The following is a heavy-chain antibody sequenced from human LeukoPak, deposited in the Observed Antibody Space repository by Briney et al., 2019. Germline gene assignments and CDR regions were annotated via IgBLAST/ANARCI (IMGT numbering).Heavy chain of an antibody. D-gene: IGHD7-27*01. CDR3: ASQYWGSPPSNWFDP. V-gene: IGHV1-69*13. Sequence: GASVAVSCKDSGGTFSSYAISWVRQAPGQGLEWMGGIIPIFGTANYAQKFQGRVTITADESTSTAYMELSSLRSEDTAVYYCASQYWGSPPSNWFDPWGQGTLVTVSS. CDR1: GGTFSSYA. CDR2: IIPIFGTA. J-gene: IGHJ5*02.